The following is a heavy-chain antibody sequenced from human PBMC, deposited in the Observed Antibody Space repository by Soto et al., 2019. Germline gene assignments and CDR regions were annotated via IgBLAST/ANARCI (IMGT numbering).Heavy chain of an antibody. Sequence: QVQLVESGGGVVQPGRSLRLSCAASGITFSSYAMHWVRQAPGKGLEWVAVISYDGSNKYYADSVKGRFTISRDNSKNTLYLQMNSLRAEDTAVYYCARDIVLMTSYYYYGMDVWGQGTTVTVSS. CDR2: ISYDGSNK. J-gene: IGHJ6*02. D-gene: IGHD2-8*01. CDR3: ARDIVLMTSYYYYGMDV. V-gene: IGHV3-30-3*01. CDR1: GITFSSYA.